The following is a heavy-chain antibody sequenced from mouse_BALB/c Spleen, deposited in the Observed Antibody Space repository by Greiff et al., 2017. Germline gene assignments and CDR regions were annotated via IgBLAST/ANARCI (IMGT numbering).Heavy chain of an antibody. J-gene: IGHJ3*01. CDR3: ARRPGSAY. Sequence: QVQLQQSGAELMKPGASVKISCKATGYTFSSYWIEWVKQRPGHGLEWIGEILPGSCSTNYNEKFKGKATFTADTSSNTAYMQLSSLTSEDSAVYYCARRPGSAYWGQGTLVTVSA. V-gene: IGHV1-9*01. CDR1: GYTFSSYW. CDR2: ILPGSCST. D-gene: IGHD1-1*01.